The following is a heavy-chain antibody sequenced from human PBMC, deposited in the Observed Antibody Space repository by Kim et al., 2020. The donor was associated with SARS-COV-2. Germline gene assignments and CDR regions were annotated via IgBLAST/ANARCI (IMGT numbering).Heavy chain of an antibody. Sequence: SETLSLTCAVYGGSFSGYYWSWIRQPPGKGLEWIGEINHSGSTNYNPSLKSRVTISVDTSKNQFSLKLSSVTAADTAVYYCARRRGRITMVRGVIPRLGGMDVWGQGTTVTVSS. V-gene: IGHV4-34*01. CDR2: INHSGST. CDR1: GGSFSGYY. CDR3: ARRRGRITMVRGVIPRLGGMDV. J-gene: IGHJ6*02. D-gene: IGHD3-10*01.